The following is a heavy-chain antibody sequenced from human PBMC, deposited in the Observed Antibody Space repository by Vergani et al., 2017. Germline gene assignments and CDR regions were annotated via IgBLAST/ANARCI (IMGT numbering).Heavy chain of an antibody. CDR3: ARLDSNHSYYYYYMDV. Sequence: QVQLQESGPGLVKPSETLSLTCTVSSDSISSGGYYWSWIRQHSKNGLEWIGYIRYDGRTYYNPSLRSRLTMSLDTPKNQFYLKLSSLTDADSAVYFCARLDSNHSYYYYYMDVWGKGTTVTVSS. CDR2: IRYDGRT. D-gene: IGHD5-18*01. CDR1: SDSISSGGYY. V-gene: IGHV4-31*03. J-gene: IGHJ6*03.